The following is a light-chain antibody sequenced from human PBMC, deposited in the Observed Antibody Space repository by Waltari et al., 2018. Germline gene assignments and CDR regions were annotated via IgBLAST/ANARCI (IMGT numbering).Light chain of an antibody. V-gene: IGKV1-5*03. CDR1: QSINSW. CDR3: QQYRTNPWT. CDR2: KAS. J-gene: IGKJ1*01. Sequence: DIQMTQSPSTLSASVGDRVTLTCRASQSINSWLAWYQQKPGIAPKLPIYKASSLESGVPSRFSGSGSGTEFTLTISSLQPDDLATYYCQQYRTNPWTFGQGTKVEIE.